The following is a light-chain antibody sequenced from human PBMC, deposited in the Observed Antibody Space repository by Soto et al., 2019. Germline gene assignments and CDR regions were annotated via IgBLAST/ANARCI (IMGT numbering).Light chain of an antibody. CDR1: SSDVGGFNY. V-gene: IGLV2-14*01. J-gene: IGLJ1*01. CDR2: EVS. CDR3: SSYTSISTYV. Sequence: QSVLSQPASVYGSPGQSITISCTATSSDVGGFNYISWVQQHPGKAPKLMIYEVSNRPSGVSNRFSGSKSGNTASLTISGLQAEDEADYYCSSYTSISTYVFGTGTKVTVL.